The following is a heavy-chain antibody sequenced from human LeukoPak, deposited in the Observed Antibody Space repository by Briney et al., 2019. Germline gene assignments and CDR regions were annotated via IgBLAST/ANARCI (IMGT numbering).Heavy chain of an antibody. D-gene: IGHD6-13*01. CDR3: ARDTLGSSWFKYYFDY. V-gene: IGHV4-34*01. J-gene: IGHJ4*02. CDR2: VNHGGST. Sequence: PSETLSLTCAVYGESFSDHYWSWIRQSPGKGLEWIGEVNHGGSTNYNASLKSRVTISVDTSRNQFSLKLSSVTAADTAVYYCARDTLGSSWFKYYFDYWGQGTLVTVSS. CDR1: GESFSDHY.